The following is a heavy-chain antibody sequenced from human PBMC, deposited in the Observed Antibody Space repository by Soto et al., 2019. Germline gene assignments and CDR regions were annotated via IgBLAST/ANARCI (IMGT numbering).Heavy chain of an antibody. CDR3: GRDSHPGYLSF. V-gene: IGHV3-7*04. J-gene: IGHJ4*02. D-gene: IGHD5-12*01. Sequence: PGGSLRLSCAASGFIFRDYWLSWVRQTPDKGLEWVANLKQDGSGKFYAGSVEGRFSISRGNAKNSLYLQMDSLRVEDTAVYYCGRDSHPGYLSFWGLGTSVTVSS. CDR2: LKQDGSGK. CDR1: GFIFRDYW.